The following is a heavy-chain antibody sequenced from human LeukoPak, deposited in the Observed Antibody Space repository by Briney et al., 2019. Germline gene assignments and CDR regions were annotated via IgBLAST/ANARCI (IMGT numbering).Heavy chain of an antibody. Sequence: ASVKVSCKASGGTFSSYAISWVRQAPGQGLEWMGGIIPIFGTANYAQKFQGRVTITTDESTSTAYMELSSLRSEDTAVYYCARRRSTQNWFDPWGQGTLVIVSS. CDR2: IIPIFGTA. V-gene: IGHV1-69*05. D-gene: IGHD2-2*01. J-gene: IGHJ5*02. CDR3: ARRRSTQNWFDP. CDR1: GGTFSSYA.